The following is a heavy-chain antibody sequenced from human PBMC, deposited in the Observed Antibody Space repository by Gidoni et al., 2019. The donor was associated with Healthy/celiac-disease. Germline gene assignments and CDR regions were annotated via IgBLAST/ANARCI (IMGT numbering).Heavy chain of an antibody. V-gene: IGHV3-21*01. CDR2: ISSSSSYI. J-gene: IGHJ3*02. Sequence: EVQLVESGGGLVKTGGSLRLSCAASGFPFSRYSMNWVRQAPGKGLEWVSSISSSSSYIYYADSVKGRFTISRDNAKNSLYLQMNSLRAEDTAVYYCARDRGVRAVAGPGAFDIWGQGTMVTVSS. D-gene: IGHD6-19*01. CDR3: ARDRGVRAVAGPGAFDI. CDR1: GFPFSRYS.